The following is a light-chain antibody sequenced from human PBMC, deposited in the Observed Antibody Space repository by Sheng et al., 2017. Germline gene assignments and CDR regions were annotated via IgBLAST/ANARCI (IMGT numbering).Light chain of an antibody. Sequence: QSALTQPASVSGSPGQSIAISCTGTSSDIGGYNHVSWYQQHPDKAPKLILYDVSNRPSGVSDRFSGSKSGNTASLTISGLQAEDEADYYCTSFTSSSTLDVFGTGTMLTVL. J-gene: IGLJ1*01. CDR2: DVS. V-gene: IGLV2-14*03. CDR1: SSDIGGYNH. CDR3: TSFTSSSTLDV.